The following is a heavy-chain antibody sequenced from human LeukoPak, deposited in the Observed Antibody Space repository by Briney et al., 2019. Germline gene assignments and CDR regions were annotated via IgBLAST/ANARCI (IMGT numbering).Heavy chain of an antibody. J-gene: IGHJ6*02. CDR2: ISAYNGNT. CDR3: ARDHPLYCSSTSCYSPLRSQYYYYGMDV. Sequence: ASVKVSCKASGYTFTSYGISWVRQAPGQGLEWMGWISAYNGNTNYAQKLQGRVTMTTDTSTSTAYMELRSLRSDDTAVYYCARDHPLYCSSTSCYSPLRSQYYYYGMDVWGQGTTVTVSS. CDR1: GYTFTSYG. D-gene: IGHD2-2*01. V-gene: IGHV1-18*01.